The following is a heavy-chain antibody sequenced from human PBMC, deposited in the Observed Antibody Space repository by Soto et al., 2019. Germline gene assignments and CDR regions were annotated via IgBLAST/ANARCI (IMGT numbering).Heavy chain of an antibody. CDR2: ISSNGGST. V-gene: IGHV3-64D*08. D-gene: IGHD6-19*01. Sequence: GGSLRLSCSASGFTFSSYAMHWVRQAPGKGLEYVSAISSNGGSTYYADSVKGRFTISRDNSKNTLYLQMSSLRAEDTAVYYCVKDMRPSSGWYRYYYYGMDVWGQGTTVTVSS. CDR1: GFTFSSYA. CDR3: VKDMRPSSGWYRYYYYGMDV. J-gene: IGHJ6*02.